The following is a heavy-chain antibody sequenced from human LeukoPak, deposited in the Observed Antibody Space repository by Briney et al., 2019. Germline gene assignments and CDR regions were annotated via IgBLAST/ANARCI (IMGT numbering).Heavy chain of an antibody. V-gene: IGHV4-4*07. J-gene: IGHJ6*02. CDR3: ARESIGYCSGGSCENYYYYGMDV. CDR2: IYTSGST. D-gene: IGHD2-15*01. CDR1: GGSISSYY. Sequence: PSETLSLTCTVSGGSISSYYWSWIRQPAGKGLEWIGRIYTSGSTNYNPSLKSRVTMSEDTSKNQFSLKLSSVTAADTAVYYCARESIGYCSGGSCENYYYYGMDVWAKGPRSPSP.